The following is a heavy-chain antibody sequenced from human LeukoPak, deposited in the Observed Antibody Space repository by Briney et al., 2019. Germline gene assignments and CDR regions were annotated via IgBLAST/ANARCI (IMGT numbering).Heavy chain of an antibody. J-gene: IGHJ5*02. V-gene: IGHV1-2*02. CDR1: GYTFTGYY. CDR2: ISPDSGGT. CDR3: AREVPIFGVVTA. Sequence: ASVKVSCKASGYTFTGYYIHWVRQAPGQGLEWMGWISPDSGGTNYAQKFQGRVTMTGDTSISTAYMELSRLRSDDTAVYYCAREVPIFGVVTAWGQGTLVTVSS. D-gene: IGHD3-3*01.